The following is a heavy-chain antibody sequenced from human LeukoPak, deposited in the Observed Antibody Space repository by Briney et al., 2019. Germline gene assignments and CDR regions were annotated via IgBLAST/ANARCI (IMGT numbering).Heavy chain of an antibody. D-gene: IGHD2-15*01. V-gene: IGHV1-24*01. CDR3: ATVPDIVXXXXXXXLXXDP. CDR2: FDPEDGET. Sequence: ASVKVSCKVSGYTLTELSMHWVRQAPGKGLEWMGGFDPEDGETIYAQKFQGRVTMTEDTSTDTAYMELSSLRSEDTAVYYCATVPDIVXXXXXXXLXXDPXGQGTLVTV. CDR1: GYTLTELS. J-gene: IGHJ5*02.